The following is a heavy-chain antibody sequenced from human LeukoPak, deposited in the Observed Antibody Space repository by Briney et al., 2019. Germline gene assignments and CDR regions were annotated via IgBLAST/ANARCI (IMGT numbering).Heavy chain of an antibody. J-gene: IGHJ4*02. CDR3: TRDDYYDSSTEDY. CDR1: GYTFTAYY. CDR2: LNPNSGGT. V-gene: IGHV1-2*06. D-gene: IGHD3-22*01. Sequence: ASVKVSCKASGYTFTAYYIHWVRQAPGQGREWMGRLNPNSGGTNYAQKFQGRVTMTRDTSISTAYMEVSRLTSDDTAVYYCTRDDYYDSSTEDYWGQGTLVTVSS.